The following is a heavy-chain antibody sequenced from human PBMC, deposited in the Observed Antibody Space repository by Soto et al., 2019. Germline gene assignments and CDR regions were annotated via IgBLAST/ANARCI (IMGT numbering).Heavy chain of an antibody. D-gene: IGHD6-25*01. CDR1: GGSINSSSHF. V-gene: IGHV4-39*01. CDR2: IYFTGNT. Sequence: PSETLSLTCSASGGSINSSSHFWGWVRQPPGKGLAWIGTIYFTGNTYYTPSLKSRLTMSIDTSKNEFSLRLNSVTAADTAVYYCAGQTFTIAAASYGRSNWFDPWGPVTLVTVSS. CDR3: AGQTFTIAAASYGRSNWFDP. J-gene: IGHJ5*02.